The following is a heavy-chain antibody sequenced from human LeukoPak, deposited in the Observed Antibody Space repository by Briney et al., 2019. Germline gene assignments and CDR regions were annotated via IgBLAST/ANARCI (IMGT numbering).Heavy chain of an antibody. CDR3: TGQNWNYGVDY. V-gene: IGHV3-49*04. J-gene: IGHJ4*02. CDR1: GFTFGDYS. CDR2: IGSKAYSGTT. D-gene: IGHD1-7*01. Sequence: GGSLRLSCTASGFTFGDYSLTWVRQAPGKGLEWVGFIGSKAYSGTTKYAASVKGRFTLSRDDSKSIAYLQMNSLKTEDTAVYYCTGQNWNYGVDYWGQGTLVTVSS.